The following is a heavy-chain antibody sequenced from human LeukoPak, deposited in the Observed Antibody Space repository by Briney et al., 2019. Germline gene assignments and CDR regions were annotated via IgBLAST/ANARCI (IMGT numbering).Heavy chain of an antibody. CDR1: GFTFSSYS. CDR2: ITSSSNSI. D-gene: IGHD6-6*01. CDR3: ASNPGGYSSSYDY. J-gene: IGHJ4*02. V-gene: IGHV3-48*04. Sequence: GGSLRLSCTASGFTFSSYSMNWVRQAPGKGLEWLSYITSSSNSIFYADSVKGRFTISRDNAKRSLYLQMNSLRAEDTAVYYCASNPGGYSSSYDYWGQGTLVTVSS.